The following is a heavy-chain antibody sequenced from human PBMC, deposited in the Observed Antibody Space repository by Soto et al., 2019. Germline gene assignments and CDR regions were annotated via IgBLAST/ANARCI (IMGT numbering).Heavy chain of an antibody. CDR2: IWYDGSNK. CDR1: GFTFSNYV. Sequence: GRSLRLSCAASGFTFSNYVMHWGRQAPGKGLEWVAVIWYDGSNKYYADSVKGRFTISRDNSKNTLYLQMNSLRAEDTAVYYFASLNSGSYGPFDYWGQGTLGTVSS. J-gene: IGHJ4*02. CDR3: ASLNSGSYGPFDY. V-gene: IGHV3-33*01. D-gene: IGHD1-26*01.